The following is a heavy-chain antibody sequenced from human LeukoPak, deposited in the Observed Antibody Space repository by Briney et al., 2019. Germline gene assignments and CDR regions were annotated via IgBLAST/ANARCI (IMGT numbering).Heavy chain of an antibody. CDR2: IYYSGST. V-gene: IGHV4-59*01. CDR3: ARHRYYYDSSGYYYQP. Sequence: PSETLSLTCTVSGASISSYYWSWIRQLPGKGLEWIGYIYYSGSTNYNPSLKSRVTISVDTSKNQFSLRLSSVTAADTAVYYCARHRYYYDSSGYYYQPWGQGTLVTVSS. D-gene: IGHD3-22*01. CDR1: GASISSYY. J-gene: IGHJ5*02.